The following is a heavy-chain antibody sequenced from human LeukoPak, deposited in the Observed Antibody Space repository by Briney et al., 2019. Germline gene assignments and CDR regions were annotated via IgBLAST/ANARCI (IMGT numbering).Heavy chain of an antibody. CDR3: AREPYYYYYYMDV. J-gene: IGHJ6*03. CDR1: GFTFRSFW. V-gene: IGHV3-7*01. CDR2: IKQDRSER. Sequence: PGGSLRLSCAASGFTFRSFWMSWVRQAPGKGLEWVANIKQDRSERYYMDSVKGRFTISRDNAKNSLYLRLSSLRAEDTAVYYCAREPYYYYYYMDVWGKGTTVTVSS.